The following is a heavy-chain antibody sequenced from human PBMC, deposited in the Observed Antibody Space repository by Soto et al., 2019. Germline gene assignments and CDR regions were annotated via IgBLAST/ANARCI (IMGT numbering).Heavy chain of an antibody. Sequence: QVQLVQSGAEVKKPGSSVKVSCKTSGGTFRTSAISWVRQAPGQGLEWMGGIMPVFPTPDYAQKFPRRVTITAHESTSTAYMELSSLRSEDTAVYYCARDKDLQQLGGNYYYIMDVWGQGTTVTVSS. V-gene: IGHV1-69*12. D-gene: IGHD3-3*02. CDR2: IMPVFPTP. CDR1: GGTFRTSA. CDR3: ARDKDLQQLGGNYYYIMDV. J-gene: IGHJ6*01.